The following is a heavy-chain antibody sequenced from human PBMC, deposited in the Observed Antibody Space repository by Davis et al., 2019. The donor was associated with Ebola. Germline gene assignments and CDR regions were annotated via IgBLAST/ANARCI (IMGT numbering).Heavy chain of an antibody. CDR3: ARDLGGRGGY. V-gene: IGHV4-59*01. Sequence: SETLSLTCTVSGGSISSYYWSWIRQPPGKGLEWIGYIYSSGSTNYNPSLKSRVTISVDTSKNQFSLKLSSVTAADTAVYYCARDLGGRGGYWGQGTLVTVSS. CDR2: IYSSGST. J-gene: IGHJ4*02. CDR1: GGSISSYY. D-gene: IGHD2-15*01.